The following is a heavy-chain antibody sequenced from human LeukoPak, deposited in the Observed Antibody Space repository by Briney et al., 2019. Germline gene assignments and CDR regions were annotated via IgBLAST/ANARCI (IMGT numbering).Heavy chain of an antibody. CDR3: ARVCSGWYRNWFDP. J-gene: IGHJ5*02. Sequence: PGGSLRLSCAASGFTFSSYAMHWVRQAPGKGLEWVAVISYDGSNKYYADSVKGRFTISRDNSKNTLYLQMNSLRAEDTAVYYCARVCSGWYRNWFDPWGQGTLVTVSS. V-gene: IGHV3-30*04. CDR1: GFTFSSYA. D-gene: IGHD6-19*01. CDR2: ISYDGSNK.